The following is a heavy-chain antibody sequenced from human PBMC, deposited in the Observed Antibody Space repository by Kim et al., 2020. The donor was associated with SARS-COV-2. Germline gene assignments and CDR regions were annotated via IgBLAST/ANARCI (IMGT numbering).Heavy chain of an antibody. J-gene: IGHJ4*02. CDR2: INHSGST. CDR1: GGSFSGYY. V-gene: IGHV4-34*01. CDR3: ARSPYSSSSDARRFDY. D-gene: IGHD6-6*01. Sequence: SETLSLTCAVYGGSFSGYYWSWIRQPPGKGLEWIGEINHSGSTNYNPSLKSRVTISVDTSKNQFSLKLSSVTAADTAVYYCARSPYSSSSDARRFDYWGQGTLVTVSS.